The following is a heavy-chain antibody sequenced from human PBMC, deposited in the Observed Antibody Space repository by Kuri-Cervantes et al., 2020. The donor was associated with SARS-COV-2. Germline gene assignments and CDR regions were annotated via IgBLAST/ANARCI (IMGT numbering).Heavy chain of an antibody. CDR3: ARHVPDWLLNWFDP. CDR2: IYYSGST. J-gene: IGHJ5*02. CDR1: GGSISSSSYY. D-gene: IGHD3-9*01. V-gene: IGHV4-39*01. Sequence: GSLRLSCTVSGGSISSSSYYWGWIRQPPGKGLEWIGSIYYSGSTYYNPSLKSRVTISVDTSKNQFSLKLNSVTAADTAVYYCARHVPDWLLNWFDPWGQGTLVTVSS.